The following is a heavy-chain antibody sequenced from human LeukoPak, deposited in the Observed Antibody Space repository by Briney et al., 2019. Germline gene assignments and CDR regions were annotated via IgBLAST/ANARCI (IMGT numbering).Heavy chain of an antibody. CDR2: IYSGGST. J-gene: IGHJ4*02. CDR3: ARERWERGTPDY. D-gene: IGHD1-26*01. CDR1: GFTVSSNY. V-gene: IGHV3-66*01. Sequence: GGSLRLSCAASGFTVSSNYMSWVRQAPGKGLEWVSVIYSGGSTYYADSVKGRFTISRDNSKNTLYLQMNSLRAEDTAVYYCARERWERGTPDYWGQGTLVTVSS.